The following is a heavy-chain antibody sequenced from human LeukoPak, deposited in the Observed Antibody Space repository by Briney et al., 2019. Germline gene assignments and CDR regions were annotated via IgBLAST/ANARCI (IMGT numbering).Heavy chain of an antibody. Sequence: SVKVSCKASGGTFSSYAISWVRQAPGQGLEWMGRIIPILGIANYAQKFQGRVTITADKSTSTAYMELSSLRSEDTAVYYCARAEEAYSSGWYTSSWFDPWGQGTLVTVSS. CDR1: GGTFSSYA. CDR2: IIPILGIA. D-gene: IGHD6-19*01. CDR3: ARAEEAYSSGWYTSSWFDP. V-gene: IGHV1-69*04. J-gene: IGHJ5*02.